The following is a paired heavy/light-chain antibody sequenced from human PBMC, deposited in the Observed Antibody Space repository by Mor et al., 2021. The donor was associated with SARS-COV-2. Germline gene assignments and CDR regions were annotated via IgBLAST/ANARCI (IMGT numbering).Light chain of an antibody. CDR1: QSISSW. CDR2: AAS. J-gene: IGKJ2*03. CDR3: QQFNSFPYS. Sequence: DIEMTQSPSTLSASVGDRVTITCRASQSISSWLAWYQQKPGKAPKLLIYAASTLESGVPSRFSGSGSGTEFTLTISSLQPDDFATYYCQQFNSFPYSFGQGTKLEIK. V-gene: IGKV1-5*03.
Heavy chain of an antibody. D-gene: IGHD1-7*01. J-gene: IGHJ4*02. Sequence: EVQLVESGGGLVKPGGSLRLSCAASGFTFGSFDMNWVRQAPGKGLEWVSFISGSTTYIYYADSVKGRFTISRDNAKNSLYLQMNSLRAEDTAVYYCARDWGTGTTSYFDSWGPGTLVTVSS. V-gene: IGHV3-21*01. CDR3: ARDWGTGTTSYFDS. CDR1: GFTFGSFD. CDR2: ISGSTTYI.